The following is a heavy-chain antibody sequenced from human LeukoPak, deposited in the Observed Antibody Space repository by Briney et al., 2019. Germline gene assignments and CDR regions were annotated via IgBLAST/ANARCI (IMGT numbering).Heavy chain of an antibody. V-gene: IGHV1-46*01. CDR1: GYTFTSYY. Sequence: RASVKVSSKASGYTFTSYYMHWVRQAPGQGLEWMGIINPSGGSTSYAQKFQGRVTMTRDTSTSTAYMELRSLRSDDTAVYYCARDTDVGSFDYWGQGTLVTVSS. CDR3: ARDTDVGSFDY. D-gene: IGHD3-10*01. J-gene: IGHJ4*02. CDR2: INPSGGST.